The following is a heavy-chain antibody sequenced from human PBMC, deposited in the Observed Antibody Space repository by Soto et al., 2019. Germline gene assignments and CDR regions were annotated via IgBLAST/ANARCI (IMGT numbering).Heavy chain of an antibody. J-gene: IGHJ4*02. Sequence: PGGSLRLSCAASGFTFSIYPLHWVRQAPGKGLEWVAVISYDGSNKYYADSVKGRFTISRDNSKNTLYLQMNSLRAEDTAVYYCAKDGELWNWGQGTLVTVSS. D-gene: IGHD3-10*01. CDR1: GFTFSIYP. CDR2: ISYDGSNK. CDR3: AKDGELWN. V-gene: IGHV3-30-3*01.